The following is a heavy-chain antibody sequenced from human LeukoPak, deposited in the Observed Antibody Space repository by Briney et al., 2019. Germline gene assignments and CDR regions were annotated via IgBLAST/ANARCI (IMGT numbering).Heavy chain of an antibody. CDR3: ARIWFDGDYVDYFDY. CDR1: GYTFTSYG. J-gene: IGHJ4*02. Sequence: EASVKVSCKASGYTFTSYGISWVRQAPGQGLEWMGWISAYNGNTNYAQKLQGRVTMTTDTSTSTAYMELRSLRSDDTAVYYCARIWFDGDYVDYFDYWGQGTLVTVSS. CDR2: ISAYNGNT. D-gene: IGHD4-17*01. V-gene: IGHV1-18*04.